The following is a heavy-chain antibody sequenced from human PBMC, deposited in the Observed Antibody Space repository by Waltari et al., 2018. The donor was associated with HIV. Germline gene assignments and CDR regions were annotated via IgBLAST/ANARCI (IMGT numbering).Heavy chain of an antibody. Sequence: EVQLMESGGGLVQSGGSLRLSCAASGFTFTNYWMSWVRQTPGKGRGWVAYIKGGGREKYYMGSVKGRFTISRDNAKNSMFLQMNSRRAEDTAVYYCARIGTFPHNYAIDFLGQGTTVTVSS. J-gene: IGHJ6*02. D-gene: IGHD1-26*01. CDR1: GFTFTNYW. V-gene: IGHV3-7*01. CDR3: ARIGTFPHNYAIDF. CDR2: IKGGGREK.